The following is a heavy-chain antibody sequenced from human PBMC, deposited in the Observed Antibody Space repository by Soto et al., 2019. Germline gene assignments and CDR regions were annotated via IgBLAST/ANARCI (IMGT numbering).Heavy chain of an antibody. D-gene: IGHD6-13*01. CDR1: GGSISSYY. J-gene: IGHJ4*02. Sequence: LSLTCTVSGGSISSYYWSWIRQPPGKGLEWIGYIYYSGSTNYNPSLKSRVTISVDTSKNQFSLKLSSVTAADTAVYYCARAVAAAGKFTDAHGFFDYWGQGTLVTVSS. V-gene: IGHV4-59*01. CDR3: ARAVAAAGKFTDAHGFFDY. CDR2: IYYSGST.